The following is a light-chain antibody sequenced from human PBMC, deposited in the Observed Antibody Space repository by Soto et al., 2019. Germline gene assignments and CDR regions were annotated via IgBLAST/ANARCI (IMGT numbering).Light chain of an antibody. Sequence: DIHMTQSPSSLSASLGDRVTITCRASQSITGYLNWYQQKPGKVPKLLIYAASTLQSGVPSRFSGSGSGTDFTLTLSSLQAEDSATYYCQQSFIAPWTFGQGTKVDIK. CDR3: QQSFIAPWT. J-gene: IGKJ1*01. V-gene: IGKV1-39*01. CDR2: AAS. CDR1: QSITGY.